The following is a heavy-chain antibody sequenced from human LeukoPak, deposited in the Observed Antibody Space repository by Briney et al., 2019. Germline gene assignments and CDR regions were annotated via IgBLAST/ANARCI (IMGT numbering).Heavy chain of an antibody. CDR1: GFTFSTYS. CDR3: ARVVYSGYGGVDY. V-gene: IGHV3-21*01. Sequence: QPGGSLRLSCAASGFTFSTYSMNWVRQAPGKGLEWVSSISTSSYIYYADSVKGRFTISRDNAKNSLYLQMNSLRAEDTAVYYCARVVYSGYGGVDYWGQGTLVTVSS. J-gene: IGHJ4*02. D-gene: IGHD5-12*01. CDR2: ISTSSYI.